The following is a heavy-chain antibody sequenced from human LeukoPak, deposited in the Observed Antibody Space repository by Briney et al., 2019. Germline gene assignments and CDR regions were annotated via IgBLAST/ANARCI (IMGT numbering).Heavy chain of an antibody. CDR1: GGSISSYY. D-gene: IGHD2-15*01. CDR2: IYYSGST. CDR3: ARGRSKVRYCSGGTCPYYFDY. V-gene: IGHV4-59*12. J-gene: IGHJ4*02. Sequence: SETLSLTGTVSGGSISSYYWSWIRQPPGKGLERIGYIYYSGSTNYNPSLKSRVTISVDTSKNQFSLKLSSVTAADTAVYYCARGRSKVRYCSGGTCPYYFDYWGQGTLVTVSS.